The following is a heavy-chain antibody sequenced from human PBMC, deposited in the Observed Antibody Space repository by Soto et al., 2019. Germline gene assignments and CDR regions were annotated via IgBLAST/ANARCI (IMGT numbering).Heavy chain of an antibody. J-gene: IGHJ3*02. Sequence: EVQLVESGGGLVQPGGSLKLSCAASGFTFSGSAMHWVRQASGKGLEWVGRIRSKANSYATAYAASVKGRFTISRDDSKNTAYLQMNSLKTEDTAVYYCTSSGSEHDAFDIWGQGTMVTVSS. D-gene: IGHD3-22*01. CDR3: TSSGSEHDAFDI. CDR1: GFTFSGSA. CDR2: IRSKANSYAT. V-gene: IGHV3-73*02.